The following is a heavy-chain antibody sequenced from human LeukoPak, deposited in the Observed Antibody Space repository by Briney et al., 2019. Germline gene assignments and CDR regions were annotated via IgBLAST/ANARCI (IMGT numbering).Heavy chain of an antibody. Sequence: PGGALRLSCAAPWFTLSSYNGKWVPQAPGKGLEWVSSISSSSSYIYYADSVKGRFTISRDNAKNSLYLQMNSLRAEDTAVYYCARDFHDYFPWGQGTLVTVSS. CDR2: ISSSSSYI. D-gene: IGHD3-16*01. J-gene: IGHJ5*02. CDR3: ARDFHDYFP. CDR1: WFTLSSYN. V-gene: IGHV3-21*01.